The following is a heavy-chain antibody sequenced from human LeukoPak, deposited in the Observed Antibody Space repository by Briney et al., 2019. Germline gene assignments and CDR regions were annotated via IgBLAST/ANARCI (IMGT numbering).Heavy chain of an antibody. J-gene: IGHJ4*02. V-gene: IGHV3-30*03. CDR1: GLTFSSYD. Sequence: PGGSLRLSCAASGLTFSSYDMHWVRQAPGKGLEWVAVISYDGSNKYYADSVKGRFTISRDNSKNTLFLQMNSLRAEDTAVYYCAREGDDYGVDYFDYWGQGTLVTVSS. CDR2: ISYDGSNK. D-gene: IGHD4-17*01. CDR3: AREGDDYGVDYFDY.